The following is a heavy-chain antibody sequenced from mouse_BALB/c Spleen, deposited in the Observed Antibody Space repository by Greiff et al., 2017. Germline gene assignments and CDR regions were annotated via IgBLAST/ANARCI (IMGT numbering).Heavy chain of an antibody. CDR3: ARGTARATWFAY. CDR1: GYAFSSSW. J-gene: IGHJ3*01. CDR2: IYPGDGDT. D-gene: IGHD3-2*01. V-gene: IGHV1-82*01. Sequence: VQLQQSGPELVKPGASVKISCKASGYAFSSSWMNWVKQRPGQGLEWIGRIYPGDGDTNYNGKFKGKATLTADKSSSTAYMQLSSLTSVDSAVYFCARGTARATWFAYWGQGTLVTVSA.